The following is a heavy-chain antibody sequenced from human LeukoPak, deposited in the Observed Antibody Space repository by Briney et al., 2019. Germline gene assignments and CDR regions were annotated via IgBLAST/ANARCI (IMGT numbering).Heavy chain of an antibody. CDR2: ISAYNGNT. D-gene: IGHD5-18*01. J-gene: IGHJ4*02. CDR3: AREVRYSYGYQFDY. CDR1: GYTFTSYG. V-gene: IGHV1-18*01. Sequence: ASVKVFCKASGYTFTSYGISWVRQAPGQGLEWMGWISAYNGNTNYAQKLQGRVTMTTDTSTSTAYMELRSLRSDDTAVYYCAREVRYSYGYQFDYWGQGTLVTVSS.